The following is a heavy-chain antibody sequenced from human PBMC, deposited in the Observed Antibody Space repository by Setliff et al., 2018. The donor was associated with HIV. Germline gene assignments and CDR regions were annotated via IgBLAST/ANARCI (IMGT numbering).Heavy chain of an antibody. CDR2: INK. CDR1: GFTFSRYW. J-gene: IGHJ6*03. V-gene: IGHV3-30*02. D-gene: IGHD4-4*01. CDR3: AKESGLYSNYKYYYYMDV. Sequence: GGSLRLSCAASGFTFSRYWMHWVRQAPGQGLVWVSGINKYYADSVKGRFTISRDNSKNTLYLQMNSLRAEDTAVYYCAKESGLYSNYKYYYYMDVWGKGTTVTVSS.